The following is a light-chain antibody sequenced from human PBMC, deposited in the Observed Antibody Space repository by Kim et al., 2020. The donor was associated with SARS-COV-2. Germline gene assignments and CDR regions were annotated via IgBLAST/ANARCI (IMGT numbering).Light chain of an antibody. Sequence: SASVGDRVTITCRASQSISSLLAWYQQKPGKAPKLLIYKASSLDTGVPSRFSGSGSGTEFTLTISSLQPDDFATYYCQQYNTYPCSFGQGTKLEI. CDR3: QQYNTYPCS. CDR2: KAS. J-gene: IGKJ2*04. CDR1: QSISSL. V-gene: IGKV1-5*03.